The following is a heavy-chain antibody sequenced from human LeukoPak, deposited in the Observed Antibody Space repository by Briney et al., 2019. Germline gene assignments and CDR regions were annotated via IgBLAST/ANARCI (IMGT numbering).Heavy chain of an antibody. J-gene: IGHJ4*02. Sequence: GASVKVSCKASGYTFTSYYMHWVRQAPGQGLEWMGIINPSGGSTSYAQKFQGRVTMTRDTSTSTVYMELSSLRSEDTAVYYCASGLAGIAVAGTIDYCGQGTLVTVSS. CDR3: ASGLAGIAVAGTIDY. D-gene: IGHD6-19*01. V-gene: IGHV1-46*01. CDR2: INPSGGST. CDR1: GYTFTSYY.